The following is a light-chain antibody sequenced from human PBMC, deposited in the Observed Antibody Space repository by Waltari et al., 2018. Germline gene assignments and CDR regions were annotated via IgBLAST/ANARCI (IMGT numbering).Light chain of an antibody. Sequence: EIVLTPSQGTLSLSPGERATRHSRSSQTVRNTSVAWYQQKPRQAPTHPIYDASSRATGIPDRFSGSGSGTDFCLTISSLEPEDFAVYYCQQYNISPLTFGGGTKVEIK. CDR3: QQYNISPLT. CDR1: QTVRNTS. J-gene: IGKJ4*01. V-gene: IGKV3-20*01. CDR2: DAS.